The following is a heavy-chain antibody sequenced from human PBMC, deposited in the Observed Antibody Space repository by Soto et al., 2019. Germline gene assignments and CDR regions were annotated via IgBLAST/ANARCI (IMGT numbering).Heavy chain of an antibody. Sequence: QVQLVESGGGVVQPGTSLRLSCAASGFDFSGYAMHWVRQAPGKGLEWVAGLWYDGSNKSYGDFVMGRFTISRDNSQNTLYLQINSLRAEDMGVYYCARSLVPAPIPQYGGMGVWGRGTTVTVSS. CDR1: GFDFSGYA. D-gene: IGHD2-2*02. CDR2: LWYDGSNK. V-gene: IGHV3-33*01. J-gene: IGHJ6*02. CDR3: ARSLVPAPIPQYGGMGV.